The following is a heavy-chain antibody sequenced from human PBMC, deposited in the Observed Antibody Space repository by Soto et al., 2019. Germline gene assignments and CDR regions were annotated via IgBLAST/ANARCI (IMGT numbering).Heavy chain of an antibody. V-gene: IGHV3-15*01. CDR1: GFTFSNAW. CDR2: IKSKTDGGTT. D-gene: IGHD2-15*01. J-gene: IGHJ3*02. Sequence: GGSLRLSCAASGFTFSNAWMSWVRQAPGKGLEWVGRIKSKTDGGTTDYAAPVKGRFTISRDDSKNTLYLQMNSLKTEDTAVYYCTTDGPRYCSGGSCYGAFDIWGQGTMVTVSS. CDR3: TTDGPRYCSGGSCYGAFDI.